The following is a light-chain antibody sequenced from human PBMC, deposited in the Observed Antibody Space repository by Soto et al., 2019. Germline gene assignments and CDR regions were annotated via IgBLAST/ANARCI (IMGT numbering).Light chain of an antibody. CDR3: AAWDDSLNGPV. Sequence: QAVVTQPPSASGTPGQRVTISCSGSSSHIGSNTVNWYQQLPGTAPKLLIYSNNQRPSGVPDRVSGSKSGTSASLAISGLQSEDEADYYCAAWDDSLNGPVFVGGTKLTVL. CDR2: SNN. J-gene: IGLJ3*02. CDR1: SSHIGSNT. V-gene: IGLV1-44*01.